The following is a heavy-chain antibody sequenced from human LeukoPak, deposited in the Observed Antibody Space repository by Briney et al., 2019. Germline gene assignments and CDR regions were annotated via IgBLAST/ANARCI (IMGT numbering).Heavy chain of an antibody. CDR3: ARQVLPR. CDR1: GFTFSTYN. J-gene: IGHJ4*02. D-gene: IGHD6-19*01. V-gene: IGHV3-21*01. CDR2: ISDNSRYI. Sequence: GGSLRLSCAASGFTFSTYNMNWVRQAPGKGLEWVSSISDNSRYIYYADSVKGRFTISRDNAKNSLYLQMNSLRAEDTAVYYCARQVLPRWGQGTLVTVSS.